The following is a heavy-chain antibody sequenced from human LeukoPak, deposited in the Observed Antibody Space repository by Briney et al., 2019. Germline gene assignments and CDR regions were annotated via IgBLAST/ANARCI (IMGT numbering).Heavy chain of an antibody. D-gene: IGHD3-10*01. CDR1: GGSFSGYH. CDR2: INHSGST. CDR3: ARVQLVRGKYFDY. Sequence: SETLSLTCAVYGGSFSGYHWSWIRQPPGKGLEWIGEINHSGSTNYNPSLKSRVTISVDTSKNQFSLKLSSVTAADTAVYYCARVQLVRGKYFDYWGQGTLVTVSS. V-gene: IGHV4-34*01. J-gene: IGHJ4*02.